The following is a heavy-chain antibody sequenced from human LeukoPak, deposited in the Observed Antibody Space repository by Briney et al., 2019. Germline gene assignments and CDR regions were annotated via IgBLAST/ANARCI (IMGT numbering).Heavy chain of an antibody. CDR3: TTDRKDYDFWSGYYGGGWFDP. J-gene: IGHJ5*02. Sequence: GGSLRLSCAASGFTFSNAWMSWVRQAPGKGLEWVGRIKSKTDGGTTDYAAPVKGRFTISRDDSKNTLYLQMNSLKTEDTAVYYCTTDRKDYDFWSGYYGGGWFDPWGQGTLVTVSS. CDR2: IKSKTDGGTT. V-gene: IGHV3-15*01. CDR1: GFTFSNAW. D-gene: IGHD3-3*01.